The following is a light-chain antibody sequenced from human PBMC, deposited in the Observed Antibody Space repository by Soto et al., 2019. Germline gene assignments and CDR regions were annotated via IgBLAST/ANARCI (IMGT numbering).Light chain of an antibody. J-gene: IGKJ5*01. CDR1: QSVTSN. V-gene: IGKV3-20*01. CDR3: QHFGGSLPVT. Sequence: EIVMTQSPVTLSVSPGERATLSCRGSQSVTSNLAWYQQKPGQAPRLLIYGASSRATGIPDRFSGSGSGTDFTLTISRLEPEDFAVYYCQHFGGSLPVTFGQGTRLEIK. CDR2: GAS.